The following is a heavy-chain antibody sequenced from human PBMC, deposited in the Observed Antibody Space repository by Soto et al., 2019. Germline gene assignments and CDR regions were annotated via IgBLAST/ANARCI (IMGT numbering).Heavy chain of an antibody. J-gene: IGHJ6*02. CDR3: ARDDPGVCELLQAYYYYGMDV. CDR1: GGTFSSYA. D-gene: IGHD1-26*01. Sequence: QVQLVQSGAEVKKPGSSVKVSCKASGGTFSSYAISWVRQAPGQGLEWMGGIIPIFGTANYAQKFQGRVTITADESTSTAYMELSSLRSEDTAVYYCARDDPGVCELLQAYYYYGMDVWGQGTTVTDSS. V-gene: IGHV1-69*01. CDR2: IIPIFGTA.